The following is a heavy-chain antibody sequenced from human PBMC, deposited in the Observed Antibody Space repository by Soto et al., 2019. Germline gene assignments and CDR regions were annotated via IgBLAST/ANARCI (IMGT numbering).Heavy chain of an antibody. J-gene: IGHJ4*02. Sequence: PXVSLRLSCAASGLTFSSSYMSWVRQAPGKGLQWVSVIYSAGSTYYANSVKGRFTISRDISTNMVYLQMSSLTDEDTAVYYCARASEPEYSSAIFFDIWGQGALVTVSS. V-gene: IGHV3-53*01. CDR2: IYSAGST. CDR3: ARASEPEYSSAIFFDI. CDR1: GLTFSSSY. D-gene: IGHD5-18*01.